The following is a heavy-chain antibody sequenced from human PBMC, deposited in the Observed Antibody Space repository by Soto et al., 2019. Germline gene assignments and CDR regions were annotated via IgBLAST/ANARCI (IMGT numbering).Heavy chain of an antibody. V-gene: IGHV1-18*01. CDR1: GYTFTSYG. CDR2: ISAYNGNT. J-gene: IGHJ6*03. Sequence: ASVKVSCKASGYTFTSYGISWVRQAPGQGLEWMGWISAYNGNTNYAQKLQGRVTMTTETSTSTAYMELRSLRSDDTAVYYCARGLGRVPAATMTYYYYYMDVWGKGTTVTVSS. CDR3: ARGLGRVPAATMTYYYYYMDV. D-gene: IGHD2-2*01.